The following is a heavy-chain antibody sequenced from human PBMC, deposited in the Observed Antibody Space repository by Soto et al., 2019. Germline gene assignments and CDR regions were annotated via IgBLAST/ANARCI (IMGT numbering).Heavy chain of an antibody. CDR2: ISYDGSNK. V-gene: IGHV3-30-3*01. J-gene: IGHJ5*02. CDR1: GFTFSSYA. Sequence: QVQLVESGGGVVQPGRSLRLSCAASGFTFSSYAMHWVRQAPGKGLEWVAVISYDGSNKYYADSVKGRFTISRDNSKNTLYLQMNSLRAEDTAVYYCARVVAPGYSSSRTWFDPWGQGTLVTVSS. CDR3: ARVVAPGYSSSRTWFDP. D-gene: IGHD6-13*01.